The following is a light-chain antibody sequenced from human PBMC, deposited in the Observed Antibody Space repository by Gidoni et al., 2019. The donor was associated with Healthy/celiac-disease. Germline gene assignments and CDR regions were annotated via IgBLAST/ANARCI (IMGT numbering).Light chain of an antibody. J-gene: IGLJ2*01. CDR2: SNN. Sequence: QSVLTQPTSASGTPGQGVTSSCSGSNSNIGSNTVNWYQPPPGTAPKLRIYSNNQLPSGVPDRFSGSKSGTSASLAISGLQSEDEADYYCAAWDDSLNGVVFGGGTKLTVL. CDR3: AAWDDSLNGVV. CDR1: NSNIGSNT. V-gene: IGLV1-44*01.